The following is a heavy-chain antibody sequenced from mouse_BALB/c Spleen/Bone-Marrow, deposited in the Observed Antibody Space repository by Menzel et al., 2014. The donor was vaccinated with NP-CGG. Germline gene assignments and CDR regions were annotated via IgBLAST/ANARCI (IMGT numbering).Heavy chain of an antibody. Sequence: VHVKQSGAELVKPGASVKLSCTASGFNIKDTYMHWVKQRPEQGLEWIGRIDPANGNTKYDLKFQGKATITAGTSSNTAYLQLSSLTSEDTAVYYCARWEYYAMGYWGQGTSVTASS. D-gene: IGHD4-1*01. CDR1: GFNIKDTY. V-gene: IGHV14-3*02. CDR2: IDPANGNT. J-gene: IGHJ4*01. CDR3: ARWEYYAMGY.